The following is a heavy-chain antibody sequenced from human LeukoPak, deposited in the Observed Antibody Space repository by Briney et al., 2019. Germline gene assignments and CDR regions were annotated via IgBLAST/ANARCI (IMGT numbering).Heavy chain of an antibody. CDR3: TTSPAVAS. Sequence: GESLRLYCAASGFTVSNNYMTWVRQAPGKGLEWVSLIYSGGTTFYTDSVKGRFTISRDSSKNTLYLQMNNLKAEDTAVYYCTTSPAVASWGQGTLVTVSS. CDR1: GFTVSNNY. V-gene: IGHV3-53*01. J-gene: IGHJ5*02. D-gene: IGHD4-23*01. CDR2: IYSGGTT.